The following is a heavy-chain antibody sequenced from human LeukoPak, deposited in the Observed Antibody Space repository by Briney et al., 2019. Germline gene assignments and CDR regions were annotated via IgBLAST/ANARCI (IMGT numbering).Heavy chain of an antibody. V-gene: IGHV1-69*13. Sequence: SVKVSCKASGGTFSSYAISWVRQAPGQGLEWMGGIIPIFGTANYAQKFQGRVTITADESTSTAYMELNSLRSEDTAVYYCAREVYIAVAGTNWFDPWGQGTLVTVSS. CDR3: AREVYIAVAGTNWFDP. J-gene: IGHJ5*02. CDR2: IIPIFGTA. D-gene: IGHD6-19*01. CDR1: GGTFSSYA.